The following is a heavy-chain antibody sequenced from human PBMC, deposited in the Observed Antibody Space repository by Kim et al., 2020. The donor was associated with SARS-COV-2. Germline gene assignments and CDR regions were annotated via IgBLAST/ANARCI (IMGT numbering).Heavy chain of an antibody. J-gene: IGHJ6*02. V-gene: IGHV3-9*01. Sequence: GGSLRLSCAASGFTFDDYAMHWVRQAPGKGLEWVSGISWNSGSIGYADSVKGRFTISRDNAKNSLYLQMNSLRAEDTALYYCAKDLGYCSGGSCYSGYYYGMDVWGQGTTVTVSS. D-gene: IGHD2-15*01. CDR3: AKDLGYCSGGSCYSGYYYGMDV. CDR2: ISWNSGSI. CDR1: GFTFDDYA.